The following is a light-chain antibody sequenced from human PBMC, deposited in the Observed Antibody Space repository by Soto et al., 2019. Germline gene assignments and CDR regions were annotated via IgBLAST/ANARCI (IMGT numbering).Light chain of an antibody. CDR2: DAS. V-gene: IGKV3-20*01. CDR3: QQCARSPLT. J-gene: IGKJ1*01. CDR1: QSVSNNY. Sequence: EIVLTQSPGTLSLSPGERATLSGRASQSVSNNYLAWYQQKPGQAPRLLIADASRRATGIPDRFSGSGSGTEFTLTIIRQESEDFAVYYCQQCARSPLTFGQGTKVEMK.